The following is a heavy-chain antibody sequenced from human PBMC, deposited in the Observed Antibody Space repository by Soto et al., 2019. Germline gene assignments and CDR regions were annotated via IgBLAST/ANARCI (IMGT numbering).Heavy chain of an antibody. V-gene: IGHV1-69*13. CDR3: ANGIAAAGPSDY. Sequence: ASVKVSCKASGGTFSSYAISWVRQAPGQGLEWMGGIIPIFGTANYAQKFQGRVTITADGSTSTAYMELSSLRSEDTAVYYCANGIAAAGPSDYWGQGTLVTVSS. J-gene: IGHJ4*02. D-gene: IGHD6-13*01. CDR1: GGTFSSYA. CDR2: IIPIFGTA.